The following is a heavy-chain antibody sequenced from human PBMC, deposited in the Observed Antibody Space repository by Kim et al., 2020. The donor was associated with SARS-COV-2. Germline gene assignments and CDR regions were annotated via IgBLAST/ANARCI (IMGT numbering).Heavy chain of an antibody. D-gene: IGHD4-17*01. J-gene: IGHJ4*02. Sequence: ARKFQGRVTITADESTSTAYMELSSLGSEDTAMYYCARSNDYGGNSAVYWGQGTLVTVSS. CDR3: ARSNDYGGNSAVY. V-gene: IGHV1-69*01.